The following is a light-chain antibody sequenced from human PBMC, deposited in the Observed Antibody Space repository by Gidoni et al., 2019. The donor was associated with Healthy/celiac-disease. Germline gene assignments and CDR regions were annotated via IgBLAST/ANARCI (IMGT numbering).Light chain of an antibody. V-gene: IGLV2-23*03. CDR3: CSYAGSSTFTV. CDR2: EGS. J-gene: IGLJ2*01. Sequence: QSALTQSASVSGSPGPSITISCTGTSSDVGSYNLVSWYQQHPGKAPKLMIYEGSKRPSGVSNRFSGSKSGNTASLTISGLQAEDEADYYCCSYAGSSTFTVFGGGTKLTVL. CDR1: SSDVGSYNL.